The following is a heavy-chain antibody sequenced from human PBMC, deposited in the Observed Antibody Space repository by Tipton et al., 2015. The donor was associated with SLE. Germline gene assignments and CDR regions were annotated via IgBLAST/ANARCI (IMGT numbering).Heavy chain of an antibody. V-gene: IGHV1-18*01. D-gene: IGHD2-21*02. CDR3: ARDLGTHGDCWDY. J-gene: IGHJ4*02. Sequence: KFQGRVTMTTDTSTTTAYMELRSLRSDDTAVYYCARDLGTHGDCWDYWGQGTLVTVSS.